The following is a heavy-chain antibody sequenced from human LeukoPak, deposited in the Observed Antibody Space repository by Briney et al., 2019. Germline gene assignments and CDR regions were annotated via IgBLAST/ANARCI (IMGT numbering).Heavy chain of an antibody. J-gene: IGHJ4*02. CDR2: IYHSGST. D-gene: IGHD1-26*01. V-gene: IGHV4-30-2*01. CDR1: GGSISSGGYY. CDR3: ARYSGSFGFDY. Sequence: SETLSLTCTVSGGSISSGGYYWSWIRQPPGKGLEWIGYIYHSGSTYYNPSLKSRVTISVDRSKNQFSLKLSSVTAADTAVYYCARYSGSFGFDYWGQGTLVTVSS.